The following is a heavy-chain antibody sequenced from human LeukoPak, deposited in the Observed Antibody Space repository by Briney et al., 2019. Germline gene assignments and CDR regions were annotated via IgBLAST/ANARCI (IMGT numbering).Heavy chain of an antibody. J-gene: IGHJ5*02. CDR3: ARGLGYSSSSSWFDP. CDR2: VNPNSGNT. D-gene: IGHD6-6*01. Sequence: ASVKVSCKASGYTFTRYDINWVRQATGQGLEWMGWVNPNSGNTGYAQKFQGRVTMTRNTSISTAYMELSSLRSEDTAVYYCARGLGYSSSSSWFDPWGQGTLVTVSS. CDR1: GYTFTRYD. V-gene: IGHV1-8*01.